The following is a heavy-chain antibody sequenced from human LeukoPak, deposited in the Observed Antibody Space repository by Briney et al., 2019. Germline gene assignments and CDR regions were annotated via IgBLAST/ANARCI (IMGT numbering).Heavy chain of an antibody. CDR3: ARQLGYCSSTSCYADKVDY. CDR1: GASISSRSYY. CDR2: VYYTGNT. J-gene: IGHJ4*02. Sequence: SETLSLTCTVSGASISSRSYYWAWIRQPPGKGLEWIGSVYYTGNTYINPSLNSRVGIYVDTSKNQFSLDVSSVTDTDTAVYYCARQLGYCSSTSCYADKVDYWGQGTLVTVSS. V-gene: IGHV4-39*01. D-gene: IGHD2-2*01.